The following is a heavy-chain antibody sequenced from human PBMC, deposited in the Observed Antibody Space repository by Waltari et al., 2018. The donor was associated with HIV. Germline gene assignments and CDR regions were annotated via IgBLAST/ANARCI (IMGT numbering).Heavy chain of an antibody. J-gene: IGHJ6*02. CDR1: GGTFSSYA. V-gene: IGHV1-69*12. D-gene: IGHD6-13*01. CDR2: IIPIFGTA. CDR3: ARDNGHQQLDYYGMDV. Sequence: QVQLVQSGAEVKKPGSSVKVSCKASGGTFSSYAISWVRQAQGQGLAWMGGIIPIFGTATYAQKFQGRVTITADESTSTAYMELSSLRSEDTAVYYCARDNGHQQLDYYGMDVWGQGTTVTVSS.